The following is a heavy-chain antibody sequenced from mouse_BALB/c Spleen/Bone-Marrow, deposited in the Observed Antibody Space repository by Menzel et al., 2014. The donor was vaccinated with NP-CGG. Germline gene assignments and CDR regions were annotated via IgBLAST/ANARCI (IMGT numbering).Heavy chain of an antibody. CDR3: ARGSYYEGAMDY. CDR2: IWAGGST. CDR1: GFSLTSYG. D-gene: IGHD1-1*01. J-gene: IGHJ4*01. V-gene: IGHV2-9*02. Sequence: VNAVESGPGLVAPSQSLSISCTVSGFSLTSYGVHWVRQPPGKVLEWLGVIWAGGSTNYNSALMSRLSIRKDNSKSQVFLKMTSLQTDDTAMYYCARGSYYEGAMDYWGQGTSVTVSS.